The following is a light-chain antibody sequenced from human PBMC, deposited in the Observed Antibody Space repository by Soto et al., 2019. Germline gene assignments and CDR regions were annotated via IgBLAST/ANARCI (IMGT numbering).Light chain of an antibody. Sequence: EIVITQCPATLSVSPGERATLSCRASQSVSSNLAWYQQKPGQAPRLLIYGASTRANGIPARFSGSGSGTEFTLTISSLQSEDFAVYYCQQYNNWPTITFGQGTRLEIK. CDR3: QQYNNWPTIT. CDR1: QSVSSN. CDR2: GAS. J-gene: IGKJ5*01. V-gene: IGKV3-15*01.